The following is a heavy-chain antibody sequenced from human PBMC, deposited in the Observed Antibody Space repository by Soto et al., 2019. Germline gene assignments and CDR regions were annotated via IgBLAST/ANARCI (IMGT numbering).Heavy chain of an antibody. CDR1: GFTVSSSNY. CDR2: IYPGDST. J-gene: IGHJ4*02. Sequence: PGGSLRLSCVVSGFTVSSSNYMSWVRQAPEKVLEWVSVIYPGDSTFYADSVKGRFTISRDNSKNTLYLQMNSLRAEDTAVYYCASRSSGWYFDYWGQGTLVTVSS. CDR3: ASRSSGWYFDY. V-gene: IGHV3-53*01. D-gene: IGHD6-19*01.